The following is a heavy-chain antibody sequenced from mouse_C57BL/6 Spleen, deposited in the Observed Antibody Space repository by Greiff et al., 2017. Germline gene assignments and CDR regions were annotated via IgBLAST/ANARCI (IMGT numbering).Heavy chain of an antibody. Sequence: EVKLMESGGGLVQPGGSLSLSCAASGFTFTDYYMSWVRQPPGKALEWLGFIRNKANGYTTEYSASVKGRFTISRDNSQSILYLQMNALRAEDSATYDCARSIYYDYESYFDYWGQGTTLTVSS. CDR3: ARSIYYDYESYFDY. CDR1: GFTFTDYY. J-gene: IGHJ2*01. D-gene: IGHD2-4*01. V-gene: IGHV7-3*01. CDR2: IRNKANGYTT.